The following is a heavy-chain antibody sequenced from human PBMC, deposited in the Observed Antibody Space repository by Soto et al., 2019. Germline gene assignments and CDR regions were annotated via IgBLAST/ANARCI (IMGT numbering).Heavy chain of an antibody. CDR3: ARGEERNYDFWSGYSPYYYYYMDV. J-gene: IGHJ6*03. Sequence: SETLSLTCTVSGGSISSSSYYWGWIRQPPGKGLEWIGSIYYSGSTYYNLSLKSRVTISVDTSKNQFSLKLSSVTAADTAVYYCARGEERNYDFWSGYSPYYYYYMDVWGKGTTVTVSS. CDR1: GGSISSSSYY. V-gene: IGHV4-39*07. D-gene: IGHD3-3*01. CDR2: IYYSGST.